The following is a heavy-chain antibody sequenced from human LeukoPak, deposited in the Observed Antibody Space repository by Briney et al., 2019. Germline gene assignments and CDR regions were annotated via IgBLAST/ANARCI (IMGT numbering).Heavy chain of an antibody. CDR1: GFTFNSYA. D-gene: IGHD6-19*01. CDR2: ISAGDDST. V-gene: IGHV3-23*01. Sequence: GGSLRLSCAASGFTFNSYAMGWVRQAPGKGLEWVSTISAGDDSTYYADSVKGRFTISRDISKNTLYLQMNSLRAEDTAVYYCARDEASGQWLVPYFDYWGQGTLVTVSS. J-gene: IGHJ4*02. CDR3: ARDEASGQWLVPYFDY.